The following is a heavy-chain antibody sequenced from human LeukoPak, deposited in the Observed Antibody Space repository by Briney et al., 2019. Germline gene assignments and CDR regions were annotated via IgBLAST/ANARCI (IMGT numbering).Heavy chain of an antibody. D-gene: IGHD3-10*01. CDR1: GGSISSSSYY. V-gene: IGHV4-39*07. Sequence: PSETLSLTCTVSGGSISSSSYYWGWIRQPPGKGLEWIGSIYYSGSTYYNPSLKSRVTISVDTSKNQFSLKLSSVTAADTAVYYCARLKKGFGSDHGKYYYYMDVWGKGTTVTISS. CDR2: IYYSGST. J-gene: IGHJ6*03. CDR3: ARLKKGFGSDHGKYYYYMDV.